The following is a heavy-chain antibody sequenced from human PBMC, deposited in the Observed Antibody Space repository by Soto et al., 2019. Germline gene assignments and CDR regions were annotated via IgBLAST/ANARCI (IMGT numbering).Heavy chain of an antibody. J-gene: IGHJ4*02. Sequence: QVQLQESGPGLVKPSETLSLNCTVSGGSISSYYWSWIRQPAGKGLEWIGHIYSSGSSNYNPSLKSQVSMSVVSAKNQFSLELSSLTAADTAVYYCARGGDSSGYYYASDYWGQGTLVTVSS. CDR1: GGSISSYY. CDR2: IYSSGSS. CDR3: ARGGDSSGYYYASDY. D-gene: IGHD3-22*01. V-gene: IGHV4-4*07.